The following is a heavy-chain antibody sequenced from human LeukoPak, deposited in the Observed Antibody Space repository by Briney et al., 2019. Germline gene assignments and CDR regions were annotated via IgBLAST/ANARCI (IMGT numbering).Heavy chain of an antibody. CDR2: ISGSGGST. J-gene: IGHJ6*04. Sequence: GGTLRLSCAASGFTFSSYGMSWVRQAPGKGLEWVSAISGSGGSTYYADSVKGRFTISRDNSKNTLYLQMNSLRAEDTAVYYCATTRGCQLPALMDVWGKGTTVTISS. V-gene: IGHV3-23*01. D-gene: IGHD2-2*01. CDR3: ATTRGCQLPALMDV. CDR1: GFTFSSYG.